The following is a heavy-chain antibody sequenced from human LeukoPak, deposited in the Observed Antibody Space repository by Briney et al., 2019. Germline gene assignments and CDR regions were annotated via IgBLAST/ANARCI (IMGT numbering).Heavy chain of an antibody. CDR3: ARVSRSGYYGEY. CDR2: INEDGSKQ. Sequence: GGSLRLSCVASGFTFSSYWMTWVRQAPRKGLEWVANINEDGSKQYSVASVKDRFTISRDNAKNSLYLQMDSLRVEDTAVYYCARVSRSGYYGEYWGQGTLVTVSS. D-gene: IGHD3-3*01. J-gene: IGHJ4*02. CDR1: GFTFSSYW. V-gene: IGHV3-7*01.